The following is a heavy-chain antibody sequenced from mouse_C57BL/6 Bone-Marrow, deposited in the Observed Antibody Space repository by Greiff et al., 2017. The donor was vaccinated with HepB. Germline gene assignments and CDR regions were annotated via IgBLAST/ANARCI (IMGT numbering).Heavy chain of an antibody. CDR2: IWGVGST. D-gene: IGHD4-1*02. CDR1: GFSLTSYG. CDR3: ASINWERAY. V-gene: IGHV2-6*01. Sequence: VMLVESGPGLVAPSQSLSITCTVSGFSLTSYGVDWVRQSPGKGLEWLGVIWGVGSTNYNSALKSRLSISKDNSKSQVFLKMNSLQTDDTAMYYCASINWERAYWGQGTLVTVSA. J-gene: IGHJ3*01.